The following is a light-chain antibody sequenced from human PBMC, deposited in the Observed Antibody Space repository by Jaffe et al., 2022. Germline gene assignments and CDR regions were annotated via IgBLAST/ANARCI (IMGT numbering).Light chain of an antibody. CDR1: NLGDQY. Sequence: SFELSQPSSVSVSPGQTASITCSGDNLGDQYVSWYQQRPGQSPILVIYQDDKRPSGIPERFSGSNSGNTATLTISGTQTMDEADYYCQAWDSYTADFGGGTRLTVL. CDR3: QAWDSYTAD. V-gene: IGLV3-1*01. CDR2: QDD. J-gene: IGLJ2*01.